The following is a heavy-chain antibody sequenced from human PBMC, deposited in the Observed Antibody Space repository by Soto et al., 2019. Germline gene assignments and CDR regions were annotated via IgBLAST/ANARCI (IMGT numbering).Heavy chain of an antibody. CDR1: GFTFSGYW. CDR2: INSDGSST. D-gene: IGHD6-6*01. CDR3: ARDMSSSSGY. V-gene: IGHV3-74*01. Sequence: EVQLVESGGGLVQPGGSLRLSCAASGFTFSGYWMLWARQAPGEGLVWVSRINSDGSSTGYADSVKGRFTISRDNAKNTLYLQMNSLRAEDTAVYYCARDMSSSSGYWGQGTLVTVSA. J-gene: IGHJ4*02.